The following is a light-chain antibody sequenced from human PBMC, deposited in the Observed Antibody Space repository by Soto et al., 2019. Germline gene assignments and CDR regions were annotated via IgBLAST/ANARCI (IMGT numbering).Light chain of an antibody. V-gene: IGKV3-15*01. CDR3: QQYTNWPPT. CDR1: QSVSSN. Sequence: EIVMTQSPATLSVSPGERATLSCMASQSVSSNLAWYQQKPGQAPRLLIYGASTRATGIPARFSGSGSGTEFTLTISSLQSEDFAVYSCQQYTNWPPTFGQGTKVDIK. J-gene: IGKJ1*01. CDR2: GAS.